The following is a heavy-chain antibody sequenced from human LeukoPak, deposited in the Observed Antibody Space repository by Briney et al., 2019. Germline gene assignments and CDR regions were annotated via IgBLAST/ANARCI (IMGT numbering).Heavy chain of an antibody. J-gene: IGHJ4*02. Sequence: SETLSLTCGVYGGSFSGYYWTWIRQPPGKGLEWIGEINHSGSTNYNPSLKSRVTISVDTSKNQFSLKLSSVTAADTAVYYCARVVPAADYFDYWGQGTLVTVSS. D-gene: IGHD2-2*01. V-gene: IGHV4-34*01. CDR3: ARVVPAADYFDY. CDR1: GGSFSGYY. CDR2: INHSGST.